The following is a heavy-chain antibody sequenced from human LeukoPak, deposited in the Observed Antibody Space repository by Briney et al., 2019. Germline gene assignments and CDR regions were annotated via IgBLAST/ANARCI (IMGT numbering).Heavy chain of an antibody. V-gene: IGHV4-34*01. Sequence: SETLSLTCAVYGGSFSGYYWSWIRQPPGKGLEWIGEINHSGSTNYNPSLKSRVTISVDTSKNQFSLKLSSVTAADTAVCYCARGPYSSSWYFPSWFDPWGQGTLVTVSS. J-gene: IGHJ5*02. CDR1: GGSFSGYY. CDR2: INHSGST. D-gene: IGHD6-13*01. CDR3: ARGPYSSSWYFPSWFDP.